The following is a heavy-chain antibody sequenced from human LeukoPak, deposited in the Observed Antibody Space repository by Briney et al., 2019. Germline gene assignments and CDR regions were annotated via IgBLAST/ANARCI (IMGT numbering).Heavy chain of an antibody. V-gene: IGHV4-59*01. CDR1: GGSISSYY. Sequence: SETLSLTCTVSGGSISSYYWSWIRQPPGKGLEWIGYIYYSGSTNYNPSLKSRVTISVDTSKNQFSLKLSSVTAADTAVYYCVRDSENYVWGSYRSTQGFDYWGQGTLVTVSS. CDR2: IYYSGST. D-gene: IGHD3-16*02. CDR3: VRDSENYVWGSYRSTQGFDY. J-gene: IGHJ4*02.